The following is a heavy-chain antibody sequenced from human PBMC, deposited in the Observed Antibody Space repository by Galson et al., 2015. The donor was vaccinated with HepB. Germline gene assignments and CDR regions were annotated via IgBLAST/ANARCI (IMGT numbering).Heavy chain of an antibody. V-gene: IGHV1-69*13. D-gene: IGHD4-23*01. Sequence: SVKVSCKASGGTFSSYAISWVRQAPGQGLEWMGGIIPIFGTANYAQKFQGRATITADESTSTAYMELSSLRSEDTAVYYCARATVVNYYYYGMDVWGQGTTVTVSS. CDR2: IIPIFGTA. J-gene: IGHJ6*02. CDR3: ARATVVNYYYYGMDV. CDR1: GGTFSSYA.